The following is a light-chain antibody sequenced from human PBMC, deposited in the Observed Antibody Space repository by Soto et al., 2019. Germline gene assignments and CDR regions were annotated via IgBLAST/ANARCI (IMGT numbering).Light chain of an antibody. Sequence: EIVLTQSPGTLSLSPGERATLSCRASQSVDSKYLAWYQQTPGQAPRILIFAASSRATGIPDRFSGSGSGTDFTLTISRLEPGDFAVYYCQQYGYSSWTFGQGTKVEIK. J-gene: IGKJ1*01. CDR1: QSVDSKY. V-gene: IGKV3-20*01. CDR2: AAS. CDR3: QQYGYSSWT.